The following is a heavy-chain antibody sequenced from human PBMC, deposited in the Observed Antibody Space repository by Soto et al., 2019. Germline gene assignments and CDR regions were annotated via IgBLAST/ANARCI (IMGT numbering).Heavy chain of an antibody. Sequence: PSETLSLTCTVSGGSVSSGSYYWSWIRQPPGKGLEWIGYIYYSGSTNYNPSLKSRVTISVDTSKNQFSLKLSSVTAADTAVYYCARVTYYDFWSGYYQSYYYYGMDVWGQGTTVTVSS. CDR1: GGSVSSGSYY. CDR2: IYYSGST. V-gene: IGHV4-61*01. J-gene: IGHJ6*02. CDR3: ARVTYYDFWSGYYQSYYYYGMDV. D-gene: IGHD3-3*01.